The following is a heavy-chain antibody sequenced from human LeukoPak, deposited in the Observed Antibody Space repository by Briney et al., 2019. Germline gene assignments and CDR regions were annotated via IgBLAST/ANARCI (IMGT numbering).Heavy chain of an antibody. CDR2: IKHDGSEK. CDR3: ARAHLTGVDAFDI. J-gene: IGHJ3*02. D-gene: IGHD2-8*01. Sequence: GGSLRLSCAVSGFPFSNYWMSWVRQAPGKGLESVANIKHDGSEKYYVDSLKGRFTISRDNAKNSLYLQMNSLRAEDTAVYYCARAHLTGVDAFDIWGQGTMVTVSS. V-gene: IGHV3-7*01. CDR1: GFPFSNYW.